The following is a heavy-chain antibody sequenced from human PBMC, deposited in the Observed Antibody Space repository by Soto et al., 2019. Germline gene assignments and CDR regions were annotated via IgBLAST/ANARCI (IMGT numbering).Heavy chain of an antibody. V-gene: IGHV1-2*02. Sequence: ASVKVSCKASGYTFTGYYMHWVRQAPGQGLEWMGWINPNCGGTNYAQKFQGRVTITTDTSISTAYMELSRLRSDDTAVYYCASKGGSSRGYSSSLSSLPYSWGQGTLVTVSS. D-gene: IGHD6-6*01. J-gene: IGHJ4*02. CDR2: INPNCGGT. CDR1: GYTFTGYY. CDR3: ASKGGSSRGYSSSLSSLPYS.